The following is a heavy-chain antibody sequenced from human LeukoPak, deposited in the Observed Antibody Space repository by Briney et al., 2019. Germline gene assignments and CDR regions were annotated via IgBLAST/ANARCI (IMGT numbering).Heavy chain of an antibody. CDR2: INSDGSST. Sequence: PGGSLRLSCAASGFTFSSYWMHWVRQAPGKGLVWVSRINSDGSSTSYADSVKGRFTISRDNSKNTLYLQMNSQRAEDTAVYYCAKIWDPLGFDYWGQGTLVTVSS. J-gene: IGHJ4*02. D-gene: IGHD1-26*01. CDR1: GFTFSSYW. V-gene: IGHV3-74*01. CDR3: AKIWDPLGFDY.